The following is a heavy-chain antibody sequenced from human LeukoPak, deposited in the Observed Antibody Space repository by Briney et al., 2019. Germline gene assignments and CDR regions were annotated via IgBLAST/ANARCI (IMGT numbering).Heavy chain of an antibody. Sequence: GGSLRLSCAASGFTFSNFLMAWVRQAPGKGPEWVSAISGSGGDTYYADSVKGRFTISRDNAKNSLYLQMNSLRDEDTAVYYCARPGRISSGSSFLYWGQGTLVTVSS. D-gene: IGHD1-26*01. J-gene: IGHJ4*02. CDR3: ARPGRISSGSSFLY. CDR1: GFTFSNFL. CDR2: ISGSGGDT. V-gene: IGHV3-23*01.